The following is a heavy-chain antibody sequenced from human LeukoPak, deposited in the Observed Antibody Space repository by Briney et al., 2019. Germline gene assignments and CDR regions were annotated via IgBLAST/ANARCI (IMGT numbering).Heavy chain of an antibody. CDR1: GGSISSGGYS. J-gene: IGHJ4*02. V-gene: IGHV4-30-2*03. CDR3: SRLYSGTRPPDY. D-gene: IGHD2-15*01. Sequence: PSETLSLTCAVSGGSISSGGYSWSWIRQPPGKGLEWIGYIYHSGSTYYNPSLKSRVTISVDTSKNQISLKVTSVTAADTAIYYCSRLYSGTRPPDYWGQGTLVTVSS. CDR2: IYHSGST.